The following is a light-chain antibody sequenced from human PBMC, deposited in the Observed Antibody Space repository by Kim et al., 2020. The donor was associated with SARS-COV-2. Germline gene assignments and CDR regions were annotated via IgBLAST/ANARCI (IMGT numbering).Light chain of an antibody. J-gene: IGKJ2*01. CDR2: KSS. CDR3: QQYMSYYT. CDR1: QTIDTW. Sequence: LSASGGDRATITCRASQTIDTWLAWYQLKPGKTPKLLIYKSSTLESGVPSRFSGSGSGTEFTLTITSLQPDDFATYYCQQYMSYYTFGQGTKLEI. V-gene: IGKV1-5*03.